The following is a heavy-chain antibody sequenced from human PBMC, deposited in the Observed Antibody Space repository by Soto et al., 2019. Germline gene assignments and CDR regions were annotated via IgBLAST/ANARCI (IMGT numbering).Heavy chain of an antibody. CDR1: GASMTRSNS. Sequence: PESLSLTCTVSGASMTRSNSWNSVRQGPGKGLEWIGEADNRGRTKYNPSLNSRVTISVDKSKNHFSLKLSSVTAADTAVYYCARSEATGLDYWGQGTLVTVSS. V-gene: IGHV4-4*03. J-gene: IGHJ4*02. CDR2: ADNRGRT. CDR3: ARSEATGLDY. D-gene: IGHD1-26*01.